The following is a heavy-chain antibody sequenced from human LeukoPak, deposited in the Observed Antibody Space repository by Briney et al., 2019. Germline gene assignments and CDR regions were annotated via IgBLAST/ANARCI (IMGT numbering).Heavy chain of an antibody. CDR1: GYNFINYD. V-gene: IGHV1-8*01. CDR2: MRPSSGKT. J-gene: IGHJ4*02. CDR3: ARERGGQAGSYFPS. Sequence: ASVKVSCKTSGYNFINYDISWVRQAPGQGLEWMGWMRPSSGKTGYAQKFQGRVTMTRNISISTAYTELSSLRFEDTAVYYCARERGGQAGSYFPSWGQGTLVTVSS. D-gene: IGHD1-26*01.